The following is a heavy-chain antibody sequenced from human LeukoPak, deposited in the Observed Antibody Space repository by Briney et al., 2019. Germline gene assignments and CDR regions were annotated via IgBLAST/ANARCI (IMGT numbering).Heavy chain of an antibody. CDR2: ISYDGSNK. J-gene: IGHJ4*02. Sequence: PGGSVRLSCAASGFTFSSYAMHWVRQAPGKGLEWVAVISYDGSNKYYADSVKGRFTISRDNSKNTLYLQMNSLRAEDTAVYYCARAEASPRIAVAGYFDYWGQGTLVTVSS. CDR3: ARAEASPRIAVAGYFDY. CDR1: GFTFSSYA. D-gene: IGHD6-19*01. V-gene: IGHV3-30*04.